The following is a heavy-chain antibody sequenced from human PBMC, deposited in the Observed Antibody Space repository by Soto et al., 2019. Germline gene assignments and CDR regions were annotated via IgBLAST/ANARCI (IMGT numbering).Heavy chain of an antibody. CDR1: G. Sequence: GVCWLRHPPGKALEWLAIVYWNDDKRYSPSLESRLTIARDASKNQVVLTMTNIDPVDTATYYCAHRHFNKVAYFDYRGQRTLVTGSS. V-gene: IGHV2-5*01. CDR3: AHRHFNKVAYFDY. CDR2: VYWNDDK. J-gene: IGHJ4*02.